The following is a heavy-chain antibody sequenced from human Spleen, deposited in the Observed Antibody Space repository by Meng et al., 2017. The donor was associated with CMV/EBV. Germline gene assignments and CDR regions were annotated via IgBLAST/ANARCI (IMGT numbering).Heavy chain of an antibody. D-gene: IGHD1-26*01. V-gene: IGHV1-18*01. CDR2: INTYNGNT. J-gene: IGHJ4*02. CDR3: ARELSGTSISY. CDR1: GYSFTSYG. Sequence: ASVKVSCKTSGYSFTSYGITWVRQAPGQGLEWMGRINTYNGNTNYAQKLQGRVTMTTDTSTSTVYMELRSLRSDDTAVYYCARELSGTSISYWGQGTLVTVSS.